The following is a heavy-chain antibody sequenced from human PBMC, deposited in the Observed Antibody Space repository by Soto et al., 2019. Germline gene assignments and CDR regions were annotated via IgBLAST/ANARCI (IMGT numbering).Heavy chain of an antibody. Sequence: ESGGGLVQPGGSLRLSCAASGFTFSSYAMSWVRQAPGKGLEWVSAISGSGGSTYYADSVKGRFTISRDNSKNTLYLQMNSLRAEDTAVYYCAKDRGYYDSSGYSHDAFDIWGQGTMVTVSS. CDR3: AKDRGYYDSSGYSHDAFDI. D-gene: IGHD3-22*01. V-gene: IGHV3-23*01. J-gene: IGHJ3*02. CDR2: ISGSGGST. CDR1: GFTFSSYA.